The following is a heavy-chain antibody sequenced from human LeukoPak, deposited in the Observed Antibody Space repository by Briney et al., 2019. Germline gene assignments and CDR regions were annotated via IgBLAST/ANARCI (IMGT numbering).Heavy chain of an antibody. CDR3: ARYGNGEWLGHYAFDM. CDR2: IKQDESEK. V-gene: IGHV3-7*01. CDR1: GFALSKYW. Sequence: GGSLRLSCAASGFALSKYWMSWVRQAPGKGLEWVANIKQDESEKYYVDSVKGRFTISRDNADNSLHLRMNSLKVEDTAVYYCARYGNGEWLGHYAFDMWGQGTMVTVSS. D-gene: IGHD6-19*01. J-gene: IGHJ3*02.